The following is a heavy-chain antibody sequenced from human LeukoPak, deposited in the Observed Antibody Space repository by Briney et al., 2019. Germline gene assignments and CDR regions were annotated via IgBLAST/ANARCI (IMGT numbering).Heavy chain of an antibody. CDR2: IYRDGSNT. Sequence: GGSLRLSSAGSGFTFSNYSMHWVRQVPGKGLVWVSRIYRDGSNTDYADSVKGRFIISRDNVKNTLYLQMNSLRADDTVVYYCASSGSYRFDYWGQGTLVTVSS. J-gene: IGHJ4*02. V-gene: IGHV3-74*01. D-gene: IGHD1-26*01. CDR1: GFTFSNYS. CDR3: ASSGSYRFDY.